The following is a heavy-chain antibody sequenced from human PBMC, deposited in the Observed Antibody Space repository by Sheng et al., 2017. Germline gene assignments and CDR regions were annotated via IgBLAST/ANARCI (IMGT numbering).Heavy chain of an antibody. CDR1: GGTFSSYA. CDR2: IIPMLGIP. V-gene: IGHV1-69*10. J-gene: IGHJ3*01. Sequence: QVQLLQSGAEVKEPGSSVKVSCRASGGTFSSYAFSWVRQAPGQGLEWMGGIIPMLGIPNYAQRFQGRVTITADKSTSTAYMELSSLRSEDTAVYYCARDGDGFDVWGPGTSLTVSS. CDR3: ARDGDGFDV.